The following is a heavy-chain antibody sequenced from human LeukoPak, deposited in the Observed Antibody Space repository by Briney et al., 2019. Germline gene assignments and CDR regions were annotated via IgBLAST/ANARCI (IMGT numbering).Heavy chain of an antibody. D-gene: IGHD6-6*01. J-gene: IGHJ6*02. CDR3: ASSDYDSYAMDV. Sequence: PSETLSLTCTVSGGSISSYYWSWIRQPPGKGLEWIGYIYYSGSTNYNPSLKSRVTISVDTSKNQFSLKLSSVTAADTAMYYCASSDYDSYAMDVWGQGTTVTVSS. CDR1: GGSISSYY. V-gene: IGHV4-59*01. CDR2: IYYSGST.